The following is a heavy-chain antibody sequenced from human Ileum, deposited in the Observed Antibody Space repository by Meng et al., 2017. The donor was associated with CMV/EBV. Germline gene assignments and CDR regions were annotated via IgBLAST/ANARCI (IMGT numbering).Heavy chain of an antibody. CDR3: AKISSGWYREFEY. CDR1: GFRFRNYA. Sequence: AAAGFRFRNYARNGVRQAPGKGLEWVSGISGSGGNTYFADSVKGRFTMSRDNSKNTLYLQMNSLRAEDTAVYYCAKISSGWYREFEYWGQGTLVTVSS. J-gene: IGHJ4*02. V-gene: IGHV3-23*01. CDR2: ISGSGGNT. D-gene: IGHD6-19*01.